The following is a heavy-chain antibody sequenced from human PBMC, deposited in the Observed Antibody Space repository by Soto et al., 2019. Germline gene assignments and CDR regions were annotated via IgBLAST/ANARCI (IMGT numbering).Heavy chain of an antibody. D-gene: IGHD3-16*01. CDR2: ISGSGGST. V-gene: IGHV3-23*01. Sequence: GGSLRLSCAASGFTFSSYTMSWVRQAPGKGLEWVSAISGSGGSTYYADSVKGRFTISRDNSKNTLYLQMNSLRAEDTAVYYCAKNSRRREVYTPTDYMDVWGKGTTVTVSS. CDR3: AKNSRRREVYTPTDYMDV. CDR1: GFTFSSYT. J-gene: IGHJ6*03.